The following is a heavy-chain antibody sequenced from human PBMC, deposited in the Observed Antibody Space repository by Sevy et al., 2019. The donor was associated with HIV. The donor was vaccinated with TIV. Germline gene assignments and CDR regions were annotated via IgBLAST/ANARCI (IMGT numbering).Heavy chain of an antibody. D-gene: IGHD3-22*01. J-gene: IGHJ5*02. CDR1: GYTFTSYD. V-gene: IGHV1-8*01. CDR3: ARHHDYYDSSGYGTFDP. Sequence: ASVKVSCKASGYTFTSYDINWVRQASGQGLEWMGWMNPNTGNTGYAQKFQGRVTMTRNTSISTAYMELSSLRSEDTAVYYCARHHDYYDSSGYGTFDPWGQGTLVTVS. CDR2: MNPNTGNT.